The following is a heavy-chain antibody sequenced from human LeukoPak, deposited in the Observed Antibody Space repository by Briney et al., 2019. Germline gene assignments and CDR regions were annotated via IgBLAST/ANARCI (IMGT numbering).Heavy chain of an antibody. J-gene: IGHJ4*02. CDR3: AKDRAEYYYDSSGYYYPIVY. CDR1: GFTFGSYA. D-gene: IGHD3-22*01. Sequence: GGSLRLSCAASGFTFGSYAMSWVRQAPGKGLEWVSAISGSGGSTYYADSVKGRFTISRDNSKNTLYLQMNSLRAEDTAVYYCAKDRAEYYYDSSGYYYPIVYWGQGTLVTVSS. CDR2: ISGSGGST. V-gene: IGHV3-23*01.